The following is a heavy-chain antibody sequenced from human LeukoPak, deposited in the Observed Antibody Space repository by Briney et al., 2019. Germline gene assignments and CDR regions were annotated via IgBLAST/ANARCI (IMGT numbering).Heavy chain of an antibody. CDR1: GGSISSGDYY. Sequence: ASETLSLTCTVSGGSISSGDYYWSWIRQPPGKGLEWIGYIYYSGSTYYNPSLKSRVTISVDTSKNQFSLKLSSVTAADTAVYYCARGGWLFPTGIYYYYGMDVWGQGTTVTVSS. CDR2: IYYSGST. D-gene: IGHD3-22*01. CDR3: ARGGWLFPTGIYYYYGMDV. J-gene: IGHJ6*02. V-gene: IGHV4-30-4*01.